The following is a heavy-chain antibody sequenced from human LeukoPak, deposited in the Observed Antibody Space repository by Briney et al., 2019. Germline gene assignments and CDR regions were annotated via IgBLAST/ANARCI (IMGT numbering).Heavy chain of an antibody. D-gene: IGHD3-22*01. V-gene: IGHV4-4*07. CDR1: GGSISRYF. Sequence: SETLSLTCTVSGGSISRYFWTWIRQPAGKGLDWIGRIYTSGSTNYNPSLKSRVTMSVDTPKNHFSLKLSSVTAADTAVYYCARAGDSSGYEYYFDYWGQGTLVTVSS. CDR3: ARAGDSSGYEYYFDY. CDR2: IYTSGST. J-gene: IGHJ4*02.